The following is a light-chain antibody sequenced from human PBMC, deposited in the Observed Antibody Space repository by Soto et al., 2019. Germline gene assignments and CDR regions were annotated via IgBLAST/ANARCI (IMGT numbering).Light chain of an antibody. Sequence: QSALTQPASLSGSPGQSITISCTGTSSDIGAYDYVSWFQQHPGKAPKLMISEVNNRPSGVYNRFSGSKYGKTASLTVSGLQAEDEADYHCASYAGGKNFYVFGTGTKGNVL. CDR1: SSDIGAYDY. V-gene: IGLV2-14*01. J-gene: IGLJ1*01. CDR3: ASYAGGKNFYV. CDR2: EVN.